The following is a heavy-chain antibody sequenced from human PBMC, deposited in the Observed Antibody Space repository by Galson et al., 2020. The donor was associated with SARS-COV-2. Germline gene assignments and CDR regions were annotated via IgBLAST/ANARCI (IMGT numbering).Heavy chain of an antibody. CDR3: ATRDGYNWVYSDY. CDR1: GFTVSSKY. CDR2: IYSGDTA. V-gene: IGHV3-53*01. D-gene: IGHD5-12*01. J-gene: IGHJ4*02. Sequence: GGSLRLSCAASGFTVSSKYMSWVHQAPGKGLEWVSLIYSGDTAFYADSVKGRFTISRDSSKNTLYLQMNSLRVEDTAMYYCATRDGYNWVYSDYWGQGTLVTVSS.